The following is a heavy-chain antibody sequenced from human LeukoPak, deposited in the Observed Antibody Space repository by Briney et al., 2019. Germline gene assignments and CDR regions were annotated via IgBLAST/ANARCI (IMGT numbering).Heavy chain of an antibody. V-gene: IGHV3-48*03. CDR3: ARDDHTSSSN. Sequence: GGSLRLSCAASGFTFSSYEMNWVRQAPGKGLEWVSYISSSGSTIYYADSVKGRFTISRDNAKNSLYLQMNSLRAEDTAMYYCARDDHTSSSNWGQGTLVTVSS. CDR2: ISSSGSTI. J-gene: IGHJ4*02. CDR1: GFTFSSYE. D-gene: IGHD5-18*01.